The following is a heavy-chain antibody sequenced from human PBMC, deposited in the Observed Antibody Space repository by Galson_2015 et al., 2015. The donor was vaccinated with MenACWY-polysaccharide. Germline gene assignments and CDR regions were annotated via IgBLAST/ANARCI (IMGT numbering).Heavy chain of an antibody. J-gene: IGHJ6*02. CDR1: GFTFSSYS. CDR2: ISSSSSTI. V-gene: IGHV3-48*01. CDR3: ARAKGGNSLRRYYGMDV. D-gene: IGHD4-23*01. Sequence: SLRLSCAASGFTFSSYSMNWVRQAPGKGLEWVSYISSSSSTIYYADSVKGRFTISRDNAKNSLYLQMNSLRAEDTAVYYCARAKGGNSLRRYYGMDVWGQGATVTVSS.